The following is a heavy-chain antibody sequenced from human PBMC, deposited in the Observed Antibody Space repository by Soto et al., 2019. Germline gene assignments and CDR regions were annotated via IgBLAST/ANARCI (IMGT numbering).Heavy chain of an antibody. CDR1: VGTFSSYT. V-gene: IGHV1-69*02. Sequence: QVQLVQSGAEVKKPGSSVKVSCKASVGTFSSYTISWVRQAPGQGLEWMGRIIPILGIANCAQKFQGRVTITADKSTSTAYMELSSLRSEDTAVYYCASNSVRGVIIGGYWGQGTLVTVSS. J-gene: IGHJ4*02. CDR3: ASNSVRGVIIGGY. CDR2: IIPILGIA. D-gene: IGHD3-10*02.